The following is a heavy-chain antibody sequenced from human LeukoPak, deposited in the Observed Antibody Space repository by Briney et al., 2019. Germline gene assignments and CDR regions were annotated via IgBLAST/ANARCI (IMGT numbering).Heavy chain of an antibody. Sequence: SETLSLTCAVSGYSISSGYYWGWIRQPPGKGLEWIGSIYHSGSTYYNPSLKSRVTISVDTSKNQFSLKLSSVTAADTAVYYCARRGPQYRYFDLWGRGTLVTVSS. V-gene: IGHV4-38-2*01. J-gene: IGHJ2*01. CDR2: IYHSGST. CDR3: ARRGPQYRYFDL. CDR1: GYSISSGYY.